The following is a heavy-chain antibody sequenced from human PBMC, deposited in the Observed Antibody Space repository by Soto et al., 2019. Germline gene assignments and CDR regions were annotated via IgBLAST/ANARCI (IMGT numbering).Heavy chain of an antibody. Sequence: GGALRLSCAPSGFTLSSYSMKWVRPAPGKGLGGVSYISSSSSTIYYADSVKGRFTISRDNAKNSLYLQMNSLRDEDTAVYYCARDQLYYNDISGRPLNAFDVWGQGTMVTVSS. CDR3: ARDQLYYNDISGRPLNAFDV. CDR1: GFTLSSYS. D-gene: IGHD3-22*01. J-gene: IGHJ3*01. CDR2: ISSSSSTI. V-gene: IGHV3-48*02.